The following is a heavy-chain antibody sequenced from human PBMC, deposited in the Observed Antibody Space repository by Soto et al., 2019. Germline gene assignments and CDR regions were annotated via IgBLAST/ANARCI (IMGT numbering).Heavy chain of an antibody. CDR3: ARSGCGGDCYSWFDP. CDR2: IIPIFGTA. D-gene: IGHD2-21*02. CDR1: GGTFSSYA. J-gene: IGHJ5*02. V-gene: IGHV1-69*06. Sequence: ASVKVSCKASGGTFSSYAISWVRQAPGQGLEWMGGIIPIFGTANYAQKFQGRVTITADKSTSTAYMELSSLRSEDTAVYYCARSGCGGDCYSWFDPWGQGTLVT.